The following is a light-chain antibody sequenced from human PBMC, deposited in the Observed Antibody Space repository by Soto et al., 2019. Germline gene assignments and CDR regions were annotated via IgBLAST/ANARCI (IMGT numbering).Light chain of an antibody. CDR2: SVS. J-gene: IGKJ1*01. V-gene: IGKV1-5*01. Sequence: IQLTQSPSTLSASVGDRVTITCRVSQSISSWLAWYQQKPGKAPKLLVYSVSNLDSGVPSRFSGSGSGTEFTLTISSLQPDDFATYYCQQFSSYSRTFGQGTKVDTK. CDR3: QQFSSYSRT. CDR1: QSISSW.